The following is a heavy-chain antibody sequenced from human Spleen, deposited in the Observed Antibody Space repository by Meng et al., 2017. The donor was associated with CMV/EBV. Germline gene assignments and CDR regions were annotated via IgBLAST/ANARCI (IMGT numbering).Heavy chain of an antibody. D-gene: IGHD6-6*01. V-gene: IGHV1-69*05. CDR3: ARDEGNSSHFDY. CDR1: GGTFSSYT. J-gene: IGHJ4*02. CDR2: IIPIFGTA. Sequence: SVKVSCKASGGTFSSYTISWVRQAPGQGLEWMGGIIPIFGTANYAQKFQGRVTMTTDTSASTAYMELRSLRSDDTAVYYCARDEGNSSHFDYWGQGTLVTVSS.